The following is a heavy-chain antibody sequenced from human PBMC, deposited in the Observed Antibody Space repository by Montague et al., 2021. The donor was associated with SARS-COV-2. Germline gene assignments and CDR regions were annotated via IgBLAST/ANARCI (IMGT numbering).Heavy chain of an antibody. CDR3: ARGHLSVSMIVVVFTSASYYFDY. CDR2: IHYSGST. J-gene: IGHJ4*02. Sequence: SETLSLTCTVSGGSVNSGSYSWDWIRQPPGKGLEWIGSIHYSGSTSYNPSLKSRVTISIDTSKNQFSLKVTSVTAADTAVYFCARGHLSVSMIVVVFTSASYYFDYWGQGAQVTVSS. D-gene: IGHD3-22*01. CDR1: GGSVNSGSYS. V-gene: IGHV4-39*01.